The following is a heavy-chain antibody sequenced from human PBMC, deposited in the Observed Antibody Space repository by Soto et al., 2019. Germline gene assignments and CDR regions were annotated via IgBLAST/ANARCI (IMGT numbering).Heavy chain of an antibody. D-gene: IGHD2-21*02. J-gene: IGHJ3*02. CDR2: INSDGSST. Sequence: EVQLVESGGGLVQPGGYLRLSCAAYGFTFSSYWMHWVRQAPGKGLVWFSRINSDGSSTSYADSVKGRFTISRDNAKNPLYLQMNSLRAEDTAVYYCARVQPAHAGVGVTSGNAFDIWGQGTMVTVSS. V-gene: IGHV3-74*01. CDR3: ARVQPAHAGVGVTSGNAFDI. CDR1: GFTFSSYW.